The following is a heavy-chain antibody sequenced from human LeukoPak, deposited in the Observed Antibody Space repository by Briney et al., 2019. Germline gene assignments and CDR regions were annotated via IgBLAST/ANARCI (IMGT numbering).Heavy chain of an antibody. CDR1: GGTFSSYA. Sequence: ASVKVSCKASGGTFSSYAISWVRQAPGQGLEWMGGIIPIFGTANYAQKFQGRVTITADKSTSTAYMELSSLRSEDTAVYYCASSIYCSSTSCYRREYFQHWGQGTLVTVSS. D-gene: IGHD2-2*02. V-gene: IGHV1-69*06. J-gene: IGHJ1*01. CDR3: ASSIYCSSTSCYRREYFQH. CDR2: IIPIFGTA.